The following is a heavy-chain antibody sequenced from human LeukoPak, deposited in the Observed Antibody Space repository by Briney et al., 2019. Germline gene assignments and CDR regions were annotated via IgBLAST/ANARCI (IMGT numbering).Heavy chain of an antibody. CDR2: INPSGGST. V-gene: IGHV1-46*01. CDR3: ARDPYNYYDSSGCYAAPDY. Sequence: ASVKVSCKASGYTFTSYYMHWVRQAPGQGLEWMGIINPSGGSTSYAQKFQGRVTMTRDTSTSTVYMELSSLRSEDTAVYYCARDPYNYYDSSGCYAAPDYWGQGTLVTVSS. CDR1: GYTFTSYY. J-gene: IGHJ4*02. D-gene: IGHD3-22*01.